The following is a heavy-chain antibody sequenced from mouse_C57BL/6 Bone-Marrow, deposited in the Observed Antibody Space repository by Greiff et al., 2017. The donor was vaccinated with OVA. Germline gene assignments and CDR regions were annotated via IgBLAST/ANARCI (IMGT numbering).Heavy chain of an antibody. CDR3: ARWYYGSSSWYFDV. CDR1: GFTFSDYG. V-gene: IGHV5-17*01. D-gene: IGHD1-1*01. J-gene: IGHJ1*03. Sequence: DVMLVESGGGLVKPGGSLKLSCAASGFTFSDYGMHWVRQAPEKGLEWVAYISSGSSTIYYADTVKGRFTISRDNAKHTLFLQMTSLRSEDTAMYYCARWYYGSSSWYFDVWGTGTTVTVSS. CDR2: ISSGSSTI.